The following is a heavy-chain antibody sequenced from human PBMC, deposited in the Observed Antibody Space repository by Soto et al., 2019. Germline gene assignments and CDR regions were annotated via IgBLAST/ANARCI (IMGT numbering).Heavy chain of an antibody. CDR1: GDTFANFG. CDR2: IATYNNNK. Sequence: HLVQSGPEVKSPGASITVSCKTSGDTFANFGLSWVRQAPGQGLEWMGWIATYNNNKNYAQKFQGRLTLTTDTSTSTAYMELESLGYDDTAVYYCARVVRGVVNWFDPWGQGTLVTVSS. D-gene: IGHD3-10*01. J-gene: IGHJ5*02. V-gene: IGHV1-18*01. CDR3: ARVVRGVVNWFDP.